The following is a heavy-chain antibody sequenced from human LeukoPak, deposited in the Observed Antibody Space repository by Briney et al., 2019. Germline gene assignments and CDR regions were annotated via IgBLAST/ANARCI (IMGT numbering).Heavy chain of an antibody. CDR3: ARTIWFDP. D-gene: IGHD1-14*01. V-gene: IGHV3-23*01. Sequence: PGGSLRLSCAASGFAFSNYDMSWVRQAPGKGLEWVSAISGSGVSTYYAESVKGRFTISRDNSKNTLYLQMNSLRAEDTAVYFCARTIWFDPWGQGTLVTVSS. CDR1: GFAFSNYD. J-gene: IGHJ5*02. CDR2: ISGSGVST.